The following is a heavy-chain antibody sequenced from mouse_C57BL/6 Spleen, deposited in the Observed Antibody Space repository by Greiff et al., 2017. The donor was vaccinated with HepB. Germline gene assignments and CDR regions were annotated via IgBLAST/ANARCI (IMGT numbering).Heavy chain of an antibody. CDR1: GYSITSGYD. CDR3: ARRITTDWYFDV. D-gene: IGHD1-1*01. Sequence: EVKLQESGPGMVKPSQSLSLTCTVTGYSITSGYDWHWIRHFPGNKLEWMGYISYSGSTNYNPSLQSRISITHDTTKNHFFLKLNSVTTEDTATYYCARRITTDWYFDVWGTGTTVTVSS. CDR2: ISYSGST. J-gene: IGHJ1*03. V-gene: IGHV3-1*01.